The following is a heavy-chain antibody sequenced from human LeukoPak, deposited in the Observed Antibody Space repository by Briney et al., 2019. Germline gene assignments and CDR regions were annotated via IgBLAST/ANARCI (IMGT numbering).Heavy chain of an antibody. CDR1: GFTFSSYA. J-gene: IGHJ4*02. CDR2: ISSNGGST. V-gene: IGHV3-64*01. Sequence: GGSLRLSCAASGFTFSSYATHWVRQAPGKGLEYVSAISSNGGSTYYANSVKGRFTISRDNSKNTLYLQMGSLRAEDMAVYYCARARYDFWSGYYNLRGFDYWGQGTLVTVSS. D-gene: IGHD3-3*01. CDR3: ARARYDFWSGYYNLRGFDY.